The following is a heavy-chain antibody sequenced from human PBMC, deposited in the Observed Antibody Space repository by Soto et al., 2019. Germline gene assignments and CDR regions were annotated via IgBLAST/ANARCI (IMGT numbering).Heavy chain of an antibody. CDR2: ISGSGGST. CDR1: GFTFSSYA. J-gene: IGHJ5*02. D-gene: IGHD6-13*01. V-gene: IGHV3-23*01. Sequence: HGESLKISCAASGFTFSSYAMSWVRQAPGKGLEWVSAISGSGGSTYYADSVKGRFTISRDNSKNTLYLQMNSLRAEDTAVYYCAKGRIAAALGFDPWGQGTLVTVSS. CDR3: AKGRIAAALGFDP.